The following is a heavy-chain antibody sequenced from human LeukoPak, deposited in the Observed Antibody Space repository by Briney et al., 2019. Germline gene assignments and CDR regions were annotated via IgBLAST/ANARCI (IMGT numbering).Heavy chain of an antibody. CDR1: GFIFSSYG. J-gene: IGHJ6*02. Sequence: GGSLRLSCAASGFIFSSYGMHWVRQAPGKGLEWVAVISYDGSNKYYADSVKGRFTISRDNSKNTLYLQMNSLRAEDTAVYYCAKAGSYYYYYGMDVWGQGTTVTVSS. CDR3: AKAGSYYYYYGMDV. D-gene: IGHD1-26*01. CDR2: ISYDGSNK. V-gene: IGHV3-30*18.